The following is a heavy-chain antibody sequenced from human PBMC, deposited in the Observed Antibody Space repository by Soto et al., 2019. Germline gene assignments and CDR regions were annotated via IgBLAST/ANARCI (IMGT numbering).Heavy chain of an antibody. CDR2: IYSGGST. D-gene: IGHD5-12*01. Sequence: GGSLRLSCAASGFTFSSYSMNWVRQAPGKGLEWVSVIYSGGSTYYADSVKGRFTISRDNSKNTLYLQMNSLRAEDTAVYYCARCGGYDRFWFDPWGQGTLVTVSS. V-gene: IGHV3-66*01. J-gene: IGHJ5*02. CDR1: GFTFSSYS. CDR3: ARCGGYDRFWFDP.